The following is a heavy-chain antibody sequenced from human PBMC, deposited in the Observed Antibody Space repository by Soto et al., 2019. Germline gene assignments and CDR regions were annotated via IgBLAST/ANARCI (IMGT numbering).Heavy chain of an antibody. D-gene: IGHD3-3*01. CDR3: ARQQNLAKEWVYYYYGMDV. Sequence: ASVKVSCKASGYTFTSYGISWVRQAPGQGLEWMGWISAYNGNTNYAQKLQGRVTMTTDTSTSTAYMELRSLRSDDTAVYYCARQQNLAKEWVYYYYGMDVWGQGTTVTVSS. J-gene: IGHJ6*02. CDR1: GYTFTSYG. V-gene: IGHV1-18*01. CDR2: ISAYNGNT.